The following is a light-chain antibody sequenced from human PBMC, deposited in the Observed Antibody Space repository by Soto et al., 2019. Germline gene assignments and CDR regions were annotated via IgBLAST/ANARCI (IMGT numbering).Light chain of an antibody. J-gene: IGKJ5*01. V-gene: IGKV4-1*01. CDR3: QQYYTTPRIT. CDR1: QSIGTNNYNY. CDR2: WAS. Sequence: DIQMTQSPSSLSASVGDRVTITCRASQSIGTNNYNYLAWYQQKPGQPPKLLIYWASTRESGVPDRFSGSGSGTDFTLTISSLQAEDVAVYYCQQYYTTPRITFGQGTRLEIK.